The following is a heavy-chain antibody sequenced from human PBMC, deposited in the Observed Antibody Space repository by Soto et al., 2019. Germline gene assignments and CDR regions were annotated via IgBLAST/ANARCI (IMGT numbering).Heavy chain of an antibody. J-gene: IGHJ4*02. CDR3: ARDYYDRSGYSHSSVY. CDR1: GITFSTYA. V-gene: IGHV3-30-3*01. Sequence: QVHLVESGGGVVQPGRSLRLSCAASGITFSTYAMHWVRQAPGKGLEWVAVISYDGGNKYYADSVKGRFTISRDNSKNALSLQMNSLRAEDTAVYYCARDYYDRSGYSHSSVYWGQGTLVTVSS. D-gene: IGHD3-22*01. CDR2: ISYDGGNK.